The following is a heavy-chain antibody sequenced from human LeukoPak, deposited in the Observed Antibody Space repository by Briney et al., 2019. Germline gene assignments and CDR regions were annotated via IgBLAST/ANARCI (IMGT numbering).Heavy chain of an antibody. V-gene: IGHV3-23*01. J-gene: IGHJ4*02. CDR2: ISGSGDNT. CDR3: AKDRVTMIVVARAPFDY. Sequence: PGGSLRLSCAASGFTFSSYAMSWVRQAPGKGLEWVSAISGSGDNTFYADSVKGRFTISRDNSKNTLYLQMNSLRAEDTAVYYCAKDRVTMIVVARAPFDYWGQGTLVTVSS. D-gene: IGHD3-22*01. CDR1: GFTFSSYA.